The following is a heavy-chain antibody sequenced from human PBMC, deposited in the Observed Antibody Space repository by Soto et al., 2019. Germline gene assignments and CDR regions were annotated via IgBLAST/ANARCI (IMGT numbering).Heavy chain of an antibody. D-gene: IGHD2-15*01. CDR2: TYYRSKWYN. CDR1: GDSVSSNSAA. CDR3: ASTRTRGNPGAFDS. Sequence: QTLSLTCAISGDSVSSNSAAWNWIRQSPSRGLEWLGRTYYRSKWYNDYAVSVKSRITINPDTSKNQFSLQLKSVTPADTAVYYCASTRTRGNPGAFDSCGQVGMVTVSS. J-gene: IGHJ3*02. V-gene: IGHV6-1*01.